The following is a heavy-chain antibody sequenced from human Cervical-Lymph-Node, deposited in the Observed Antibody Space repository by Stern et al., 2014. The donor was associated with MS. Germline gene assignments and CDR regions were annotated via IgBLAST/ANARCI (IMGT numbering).Heavy chain of an antibody. CDR1: GLTFSSYA. J-gene: IGHJ6*02. CDR3: ARGGSIAVAGTHYYNAMDV. Sequence: VQLLESGGGVVQPGRSLRLSCAASGLTFSSYAMHWVRQAPGKGLEWVAVISYDGSNKFYADSVKGRFTISRDNFKNTLYLEMNSLRGEDTAVYYCARGGSIAVAGTHYYNAMDVWGQGTTVTVSS. V-gene: IGHV3-30*04. D-gene: IGHD6-19*01. CDR2: ISYDGSNK.